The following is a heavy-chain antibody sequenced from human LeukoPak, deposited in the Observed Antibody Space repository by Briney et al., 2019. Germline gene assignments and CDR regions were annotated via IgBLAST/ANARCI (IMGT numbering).Heavy chain of an antibody. CDR2: ISAYNGNT. V-gene: IGHV1-18*01. J-gene: IGHJ4*02. CDR1: GCTFTSYG. Sequence: ASVKVSCKASGCTFTSYGISWVRQAPGQGLEWMGWISAYNGNTNYAQKLQGRVTMTTDTSTSTAYMELRSLRSDDTAVYYCARLYYYDSSGYTPAPFDYWGQGTLVTVSS. D-gene: IGHD3-22*01. CDR3: ARLYYYDSSGYTPAPFDY.